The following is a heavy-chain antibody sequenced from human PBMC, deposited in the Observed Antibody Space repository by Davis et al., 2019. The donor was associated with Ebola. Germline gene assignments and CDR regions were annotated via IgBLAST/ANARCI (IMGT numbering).Heavy chain of an antibody. J-gene: IGHJ4*02. D-gene: IGHD1-26*01. CDR2: VIPVFGTT. V-gene: IGHV1-69*13. Sequence: SVKVSCKASGGTFSSYTITWVRQAPGQGLEWMGWVIPVFGTTNSAQKFQGRVTLTADASTSTTYMELTNLRSDDTAVYYCAREVGETKLDQWGQGTLVTVSS. CDR3: AREVGETKLDQ. CDR1: GGTFSSYT.